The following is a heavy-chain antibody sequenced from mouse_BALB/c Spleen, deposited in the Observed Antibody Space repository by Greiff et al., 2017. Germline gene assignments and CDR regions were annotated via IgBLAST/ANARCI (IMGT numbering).Heavy chain of an antibody. CDR2: INPSTGYT. D-gene: IGHD2-13*01. J-gene: IGHJ4*01. CDR3: ARWGEGAMDY. CDR1: GYTFTSYW. Sequence: VKLVESGAELAKPGASVKMSCKASGYTFTSYWMHWVKQRPGQGLEWIGYINPSTGYTEYNQKFKDKATLTADKSSSTAYMQLSSLTSEDSAVYYCARWGEGAMDYWGQGTSVTVSS. V-gene: IGHV1-7*01.